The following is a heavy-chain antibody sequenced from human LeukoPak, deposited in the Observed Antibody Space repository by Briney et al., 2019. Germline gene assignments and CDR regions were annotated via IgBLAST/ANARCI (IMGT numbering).Heavy chain of an antibody. CDR1: GFTFSTYA. V-gene: IGHV3-30-3*01. D-gene: IGHD3-10*01. Sequence: GGSLRLSCAASGFTFSTYAMHWVRQAPGKGLEWVAVITYDGSDKYYADSVKGRFTISRDNSKNTVYLRMNSLRAEDTAVYYCARVPYGSGTYTDYWGRGTLVTVSS. J-gene: IGHJ4*02. CDR3: ARVPYGSGTYTDY. CDR2: ITYDGSDK.